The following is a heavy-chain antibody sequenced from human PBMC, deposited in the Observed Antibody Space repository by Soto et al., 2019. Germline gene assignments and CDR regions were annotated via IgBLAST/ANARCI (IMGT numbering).Heavy chain of an antibody. CDR3: ASTTEGSIAALGDY. Sequence: SETLSLTCTVSGGSISSYYWSWIRQPPGKGLEWIGYIYYSGSTNYNPSLKSRVTISVDTSKNQFSLKLSSVTAADTAVYYCASTTEGSIAALGDYWGQGTLVTVSS. V-gene: IGHV4-59*01. CDR1: GGSISSYY. CDR2: IYYSGST. J-gene: IGHJ4*02. D-gene: IGHD6-6*01.